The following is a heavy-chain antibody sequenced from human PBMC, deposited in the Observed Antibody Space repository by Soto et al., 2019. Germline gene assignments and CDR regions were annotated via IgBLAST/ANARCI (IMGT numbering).Heavy chain of an antibody. D-gene: IGHD3-3*01. CDR3: ARETSYDFWSGPQTMDV. V-gene: IGHV3-33*01. CDR2: VHYDGTKK. J-gene: IGHJ6*02. CDR1: GFTFSSYV. Sequence: QVQLVESGGGVVQPGTSLRLSCAPSGFTFSSYVMHWVRQAPGKGLEWVAVVHYDGTKKYYADSVRGRFTISRDNSENILYLQMNSLRPADTAVYFCARETSYDFWSGPQTMDVWGQGTTVTVSS.